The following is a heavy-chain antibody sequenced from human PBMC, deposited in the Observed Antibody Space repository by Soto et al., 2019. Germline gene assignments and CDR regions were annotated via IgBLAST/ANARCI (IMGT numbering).Heavy chain of an antibody. CDR1: GYSFTSYW. J-gene: IGHJ6*03. Sequence: PGESLKISCKGSGYSFTSYWIGWVRQMPGKGLEWMGIIYPGDSDTRYSPSFQGQVTISADKSISTAYLQWSSLKASDTAMYYCARRMRYCSSTSGPYYYYYMDVWGKGTTVTVS. V-gene: IGHV5-51*01. CDR2: IYPGDSDT. D-gene: IGHD2-2*01. CDR3: ARRMRYCSSTSGPYYYYYMDV.